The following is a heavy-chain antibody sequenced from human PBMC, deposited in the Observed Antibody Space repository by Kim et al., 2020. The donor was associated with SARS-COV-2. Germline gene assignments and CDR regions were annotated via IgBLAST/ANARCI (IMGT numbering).Heavy chain of an antibody. CDR2: IYYRGST. V-gene: IGHV4-39*01. D-gene: IGHD4-17*01. Sequence: SETLSLTCTVSGGSISSSTSYWGWIRQPPGKGLEWIGNIYYRGSTYYNPSLKSRVTISVDTSKNQFSLRLNSVTHADTAVYYCARRRTVTTDFDYWGQGTLVTVSS. CDR1: GGSISSSTSY. J-gene: IGHJ4*02. CDR3: ARRRTVTTDFDY.